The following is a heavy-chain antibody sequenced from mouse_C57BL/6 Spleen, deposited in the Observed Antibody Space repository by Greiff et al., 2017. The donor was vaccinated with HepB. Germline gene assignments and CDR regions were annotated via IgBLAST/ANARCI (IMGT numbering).Heavy chain of an antibody. D-gene: IGHD1-1*01. J-gene: IGHJ4*01. V-gene: IGHV1-52*01. CDR1: GYTFTSYW. CDR3: ARLYYGSSLYAMDY. Sequence: VQLQQSGAELVRPGSSVKLSCKASGYTFTSYWMHWVKQRPIQGLEWIGNIDPSDSETHYNQKFKDKATLTVDKSSSKAYMQLSSLTSEDSAVYYCARLYYGSSLYAMDYWGQGTSVTVSS. CDR2: IDPSDSET.